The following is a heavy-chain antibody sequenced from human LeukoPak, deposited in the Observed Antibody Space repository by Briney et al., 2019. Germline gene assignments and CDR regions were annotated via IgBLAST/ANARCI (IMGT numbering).Heavy chain of an antibody. D-gene: IGHD6-6*01. V-gene: IGHV3-33*01. CDR1: GFTFSNHG. J-gene: IGHJ4*02. CDR3: ARDLAAARLDF. Sequence: GESLKISCAASGFTFSNHGMHWVRQAPGKGLEWVANIWYDGSQEYYADTVKGRFTISRDISKNTLYLQMNSLRAEDTAVYYCARDLAAARLDFRGQGTLVTVSS. CDR2: IWYDGSQE.